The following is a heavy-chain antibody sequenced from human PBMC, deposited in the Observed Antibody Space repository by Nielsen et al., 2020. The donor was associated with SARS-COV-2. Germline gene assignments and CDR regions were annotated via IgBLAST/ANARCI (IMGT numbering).Heavy chain of an antibody. V-gene: IGHV3-23*01. J-gene: IGHJ4*02. CDR3: TRDHFWSGYFAH. D-gene: IGHD3-3*02. Sequence: GGSLRLSCAASGFTFSTYAMSWVRQAPGKGLEWVSAISVSGSTTYYTDSVEGRFTISRDNSKNTLYLQMDSLKAEDTAVYYCTRDHFWSGYFAHWGQGTLVTVSS. CDR2: ISVSGSTT. CDR1: GFTFSTYA.